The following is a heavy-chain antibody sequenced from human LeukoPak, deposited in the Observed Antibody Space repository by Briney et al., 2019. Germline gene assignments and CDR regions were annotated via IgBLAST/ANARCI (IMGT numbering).Heavy chain of an antibody. CDR1: GGSVGSGTYY. V-gene: IGHV4-39*07. J-gene: IGHJ4*02. D-gene: IGHD1-1*01. CDR3: ARDSATGTTSPY. Sequence: SETLSLTCTVSGGSVGSGTYYWSWIRQSPGKGLEWIGNVYYSGSAYYNPSLKSRVTMSVDTSKNQFSLKLSSVTAADTAVYYCARDSATGTTSPYWGQGTLVTVSS. CDR2: VYYSGSA.